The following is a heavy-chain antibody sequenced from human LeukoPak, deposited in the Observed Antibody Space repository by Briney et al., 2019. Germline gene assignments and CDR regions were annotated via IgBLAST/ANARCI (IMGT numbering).Heavy chain of an antibody. CDR3: ARLGPASSGWPESFDY. Sequence: TGGSLRLSCAASGFTFSSYSMNWVHQAPGKGLEWVANIKRDGSEKYYVDPVKGRFTISRDNAKNSLDLQMNSLRVEDTAVYYCARLGPASSGWPESFDYWGQGTLVTVSS. J-gene: IGHJ4*02. V-gene: IGHV3-7*03. D-gene: IGHD6-19*01. CDR1: GFTFSSYS. CDR2: IKRDGSEK.